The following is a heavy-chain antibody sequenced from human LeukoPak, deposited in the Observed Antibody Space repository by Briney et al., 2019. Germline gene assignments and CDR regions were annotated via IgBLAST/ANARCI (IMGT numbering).Heavy chain of an antibody. CDR1: GFTFSSYA. D-gene: IGHD1-14*01. J-gene: IGHJ6*02. CDR2: ISGSGGST. V-gene: IGHV3-23*01. Sequence: PGGSLRLSCAASGFTFSSYAMSWFRQAPGKGLEWVSAISGSGGSTYYADSVKGRFTISRDNSKNTLYLQMNSLRAEDTAVYYCAKDPQRYHRRYYYYGMDVWGQGTTVTVSS. CDR3: AKDPQRYHRRYYYYGMDV.